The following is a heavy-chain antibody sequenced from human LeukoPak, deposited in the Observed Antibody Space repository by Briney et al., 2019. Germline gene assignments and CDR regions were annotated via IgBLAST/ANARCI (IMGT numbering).Heavy chain of an antibody. J-gene: IGHJ5*02. CDR3: AREYSSSGGDWFDP. D-gene: IGHD6-13*01. CDR2: ISAYNGNT. Sequence: ASVKVSCKASGYTFTSYGISWVRQAPGQGLEWMGWISAYNGNTNYAQKLQGRVTMTTDTSTSTAYMGRRSLRSDDTAVYYCAREYSSSGGDWFDPWGQGTLVTVSS. V-gene: IGHV1-18*01. CDR1: GYTFTSYG.